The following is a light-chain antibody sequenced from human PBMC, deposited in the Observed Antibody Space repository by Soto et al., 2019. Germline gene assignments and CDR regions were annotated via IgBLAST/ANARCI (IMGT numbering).Light chain of an antibody. J-gene: IGKJ1*01. CDR1: QIISSW. CDR3: QKYNSYPWT. Sequence: EIQITHAPSSVYASVLDRVTLTCRASQIISSWLSWYQQKPGKEPKLLIYKASTLKSGVPSRFSGSGSGTEFTLTISSLQPDDFATYYCQKYNSYPWTCGKG. V-gene: IGKV1-5*03. CDR2: KAS.